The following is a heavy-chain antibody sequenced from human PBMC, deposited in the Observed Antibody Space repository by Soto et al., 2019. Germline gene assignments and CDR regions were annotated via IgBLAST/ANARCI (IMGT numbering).Heavy chain of an antibody. V-gene: IGHV4-61*01. D-gene: IGHD6-13*01. CDR1: GGSVSSGSYY. J-gene: IGHJ6*02. CDR3: ARLVRGSSWYKDYYYYGMDV. CDR2: IYYSGST. Sequence: PSETLSLTCTVSGGSVSSGSYYWSWIRQPPGKGLDWIGYIYYSGSTNYIPSLKSRVTISVDTSKNQFSLKLSSVTAADTAVYYCARLVRGSSWYKDYYYYGMDVWGQGTTVTVSS.